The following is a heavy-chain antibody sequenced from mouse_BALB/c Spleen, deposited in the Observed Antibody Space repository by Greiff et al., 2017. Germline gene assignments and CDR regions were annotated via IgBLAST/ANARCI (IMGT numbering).Heavy chain of an antibody. CDR2: IYPYNGGT. CDR3: ARTLITTVASYYAMDY. CDR1: GYTFTDYN. Sequence: EVQLQQSGPELVKPGASVKISCKASGYTFTDYNMHWVKQSHGKSLEWIGYIYPYNGGTGYNQKFKSKATLTVDNSSSTAYMELRSLTSEDSAVYYCARTLITTVASYYAMDYWGQGTSVTVSS. D-gene: IGHD1-1*01. J-gene: IGHJ4*01. V-gene: IGHV1S29*02.